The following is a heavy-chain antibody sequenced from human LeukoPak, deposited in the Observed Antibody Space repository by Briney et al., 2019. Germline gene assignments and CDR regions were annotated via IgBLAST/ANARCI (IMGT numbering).Heavy chain of an antibody. J-gene: IGHJ5*02. CDR1: GGTFSSYA. CDR2: IIPIFGTA. D-gene: IGHD2-2*02. CDR3: ANGGYCSSTSCYNGWWFDP. V-gene: IGHV1-69*06. Sequence: ASVKVSCKASGGTFSSYAISWVRQAPGPGLEWMGGIIPIFGTANYAQKFQGRVTITADKSTSTAYMELSSLRSEDTAVYYCANGGYCSSTSCYNGWWFDPWGQGTLVTVSS.